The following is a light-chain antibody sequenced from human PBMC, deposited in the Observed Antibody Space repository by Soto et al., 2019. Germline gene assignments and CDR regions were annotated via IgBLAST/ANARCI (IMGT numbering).Light chain of an antibody. Sequence: EIVMTQSPATLSVSPGERATLSCRASQNVGNNLVWYQQKPGQAPRLLIYGASNRATGIPDRFSGSGSGTDFTLTISRLEPEDFAVYYCQQYGSSPTFGQGTRLEIK. J-gene: IGKJ5*01. V-gene: IGKV3-20*01. CDR3: QQYGSSPT. CDR2: GAS. CDR1: QNVGNN.